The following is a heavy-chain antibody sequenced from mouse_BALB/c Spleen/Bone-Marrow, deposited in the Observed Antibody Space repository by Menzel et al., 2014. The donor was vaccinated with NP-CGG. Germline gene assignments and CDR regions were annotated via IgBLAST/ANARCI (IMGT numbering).Heavy chain of an antibody. CDR2: TDPANGNT. V-gene: IGHV14-3*02. Sequence: VQLQQPGAELVKPGASVKLSCTASGFNINDNYIHWVKQRPEQGLEWIGRTDPANGNTKYDPKFQGKATITADTSSNTADLQLSSLTAEDTAVYYCAEITTAAYYVMDYWGQGTSVTVSS. CDR3: AEITTAAYYVMDY. D-gene: IGHD1-2*01. CDR1: GFNINDNY. J-gene: IGHJ4*01.